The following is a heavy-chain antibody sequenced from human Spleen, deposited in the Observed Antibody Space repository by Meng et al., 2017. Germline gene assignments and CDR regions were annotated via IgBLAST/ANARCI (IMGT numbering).Heavy chain of an antibody. CDR2: INPNSGDT. Sequence: QVQLVQSGAEGKKPGASVRVSCKASGYTFTVYYLHWVRRAPGQGLEWMGRINPNSGDTNYAQKFQGRVTMTRDTSISTAYMELGSLRSDDTAVYYCARAAVSGTFDYWGQGTLVTVSS. J-gene: IGHJ4*02. D-gene: IGHD2-15*01. CDR3: ARAAVSGTFDY. CDR1: GYTFTVYY. V-gene: IGHV1-2*06.